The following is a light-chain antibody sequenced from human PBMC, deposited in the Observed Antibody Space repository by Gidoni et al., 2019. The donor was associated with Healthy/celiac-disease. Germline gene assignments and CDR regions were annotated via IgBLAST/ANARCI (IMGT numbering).Light chain of an antibody. J-gene: IGKJ4*01. CDR2: AAS. CDR1: HGISNY. V-gene: IGKV1-27*01. Sequence: DIQMTQSPSSLSASVGDRVTITCRASHGISNYLAWYQQKPGKVPKLLIYAASTLQSGVPSRFSGSGSGTDFTLTISSLQPEDVAIYYCQKYNSAPLTFGGGTKVEIK. CDR3: QKYNSAPLT.